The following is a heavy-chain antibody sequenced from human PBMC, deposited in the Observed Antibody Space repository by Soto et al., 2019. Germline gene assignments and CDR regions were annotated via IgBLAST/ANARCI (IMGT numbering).Heavy chain of an antibody. CDR2: INHSGST. Sequence: QVQLQQWGAGLLKPSETLSLTCAVYGGSFSGYYWSWIRQPPGKGLEWIGEINHSGSTNYNPSLKSRVTISVATSKNQFSLKLSSVTAADTAVYYCARGRGGYSSSWYNDFDYWGQGTLVTVSS. CDR1: GGSFSGYY. CDR3: ARGRGGYSSSWYNDFDY. V-gene: IGHV4-34*01. J-gene: IGHJ4*02. D-gene: IGHD6-13*01.